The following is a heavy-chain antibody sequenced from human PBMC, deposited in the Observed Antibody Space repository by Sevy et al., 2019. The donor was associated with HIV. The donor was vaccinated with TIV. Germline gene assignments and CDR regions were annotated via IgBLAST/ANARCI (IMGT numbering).Heavy chain of an antibody. CDR3: ARDDRGYSGYDRGNFDY. D-gene: IGHD5-12*01. V-gene: IGHV3-48*03. CDR2: ITSSGTTI. CDR1: GFTFSNYE. Sequence: GGSLRLSCAASGFTFSNYEINWVRQAPGKGLEWVSYITSSGTTIYYADSVKGRFTISRDNAKNSLYLQMNSLRAEDTAVYYCARDDRGYSGYDRGNFDYWGQGTLVTVSS. J-gene: IGHJ4*02.